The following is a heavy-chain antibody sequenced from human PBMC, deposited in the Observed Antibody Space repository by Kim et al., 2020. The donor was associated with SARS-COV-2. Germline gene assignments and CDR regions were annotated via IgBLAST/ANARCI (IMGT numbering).Heavy chain of an antibody. CDR3: ARGTNYYDSSGYPGY. CDR2: ISSSSSYI. D-gene: IGHD3-22*01. V-gene: IGHV3-21*01. J-gene: IGHJ4*02. CDR1: GFTFSSYS. Sequence: GGSLRLSCAASGFTFSSYSMNWVRQAPGKGLEWVSSISSSSSYIFYADSAKGRFTISRDNAKNSLYLQMNSLRAEDTAVYYCARGTNYYDSSGYPGYWGQGTLITVAS.